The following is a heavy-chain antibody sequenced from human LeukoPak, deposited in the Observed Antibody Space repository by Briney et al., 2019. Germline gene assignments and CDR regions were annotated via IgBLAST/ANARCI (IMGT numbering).Heavy chain of an antibody. D-gene: IGHD3-9*01. Sequence: KPSETLSLTCTVSGGSISSYYWSWIRQPPGKGLEWIGDIYYSGSTNYNPSLKSRVTISVDTSKNQFSLKLSSVTAADTAVYYCARGGNKYDILTGYYRGRANWFDPWGQGTLVTVSS. CDR1: GGSISSYY. CDR3: ARGGNKYDILTGYYRGRANWFDP. CDR2: IYYSGST. J-gene: IGHJ5*02. V-gene: IGHV4-59*08.